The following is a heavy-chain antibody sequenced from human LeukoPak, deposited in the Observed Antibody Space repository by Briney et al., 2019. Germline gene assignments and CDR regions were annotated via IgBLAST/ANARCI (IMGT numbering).Heavy chain of an antibody. CDR2: IYYSGST. CDR3: ARHVLHSSGWYGTFDI. CDR1: GGSISSYY. D-gene: IGHD6-19*01. V-gene: IGHV4-59*08. J-gene: IGHJ2*01. Sequence: PSETLSLTCTVSGGSISSYYWSWIRQPPGKGLEWIGYIYYSGSTNYNPSLKSRVTISVDTSKNQFSLKLSSVTAADTAVYYCARHVLHSSGWYGTFDIWGRGTLVTVSS.